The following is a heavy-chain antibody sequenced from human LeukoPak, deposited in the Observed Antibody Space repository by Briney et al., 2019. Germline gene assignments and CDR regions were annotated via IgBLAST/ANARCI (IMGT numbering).Heavy chain of an antibody. Sequence: GGSLRLSCAASGFTFSSYEMNWVRQAPGKGLEWVSIIYSGGSTFYAESVKGRFTISRDNAKNTLYLQMNSLRVEDAAIYYCARDWYHAIDYWGQGALVTVSS. V-gene: IGHV3-66*01. CDR3: ARDWYHAIDY. D-gene: IGHD1-14*01. CDR1: GFTFSSYE. J-gene: IGHJ4*02. CDR2: IYSGGST.